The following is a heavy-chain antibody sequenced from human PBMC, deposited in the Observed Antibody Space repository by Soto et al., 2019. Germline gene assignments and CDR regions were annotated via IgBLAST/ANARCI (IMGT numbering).Heavy chain of an antibody. Sequence: GESQKISCKGSGYRFTDHWIGWVRQMPGKGLEWMGIIYPGDSDIRVTPSFQGQVTISADKSINTAYLQWSSLKASDTALYYCATRYSSPSYDFWGQGT. CDR3: ATRYSSPSYDF. CDR1: GYRFTDHW. V-gene: IGHV5-51*01. D-gene: IGHD6-6*01. J-gene: IGHJ4*02. CDR2: IYPGDSDI.